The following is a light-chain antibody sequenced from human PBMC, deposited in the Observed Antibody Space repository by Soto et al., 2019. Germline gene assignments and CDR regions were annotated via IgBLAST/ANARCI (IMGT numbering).Light chain of an antibody. Sequence: SYELTQPPSVSVSPGQTASITCSGEKLGDKYACWYQQKPGQSPVLVIYQDSKRPSGIPERFSGSNSGNTATLTISGTQAMDEAYYYCQAWDSSTRVVFGGGTKVTVL. CDR2: QDS. CDR3: QAWDSSTRVV. V-gene: IGLV3-1*01. CDR1: KLGDKY. J-gene: IGLJ2*01.